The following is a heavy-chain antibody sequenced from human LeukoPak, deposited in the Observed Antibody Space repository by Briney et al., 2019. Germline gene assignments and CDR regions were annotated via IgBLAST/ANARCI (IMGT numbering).Heavy chain of an antibody. D-gene: IGHD3-10*01. CDR2: ISAYNGNT. Sequence: ASVKVSCKASGYTFTSYGISWVRQAPGQGLEWMGWISAYNGNTNYAQKLQGRVTMTTDTSTSTAYMELRSLRSDDTAVYYCARESISMVRGVIFSAHGMDVWGQGTPVTVSS. V-gene: IGHV1-18*01. J-gene: IGHJ6*02. CDR1: GYTFTSYG. CDR3: ARESISMVRGVIFSAHGMDV.